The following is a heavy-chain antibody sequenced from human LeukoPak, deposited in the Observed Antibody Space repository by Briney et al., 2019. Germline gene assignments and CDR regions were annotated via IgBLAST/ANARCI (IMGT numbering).Heavy chain of an antibody. J-gene: IGHJ4*02. CDR3: ATMHPRGLGIVGATPYCFDY. CDR1: GGTFSSYA. CDR2: VIPIFGTA. Sequence: SVKVSCKASGGTFSSYAISWVRQAPGQGLEWMGGVIPIFGTANYAQKFQGRVTVTADESTSTAYMEPSSLRSEDTAVYSCATMHPRGLGIVGATPYCFDYWGQGTLVTVSS. D-gene: IGHD1-26*01. V-gene: IGHV1-69*01.